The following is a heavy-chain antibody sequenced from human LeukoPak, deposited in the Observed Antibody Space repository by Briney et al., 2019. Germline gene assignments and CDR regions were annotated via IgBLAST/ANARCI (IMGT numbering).Heavy chain of an antibody. CDR3: ARLAAAGGGWADY. V-gene: IGHV4-34*01. D-gene: IGHD6-13*01. Sequence: SETLSLTCAIYGGSFSGYYWSWIRQPPGKGLEWIGEINHSGSSNYTPSLESRVTMSVDTSKNQFSLKLSSVTAADTAVYYCARLAAAGGGWADYWGQGTLVTVSS. CDR2: INHSGSS. J-gene: IGHJ4*02. CDR1: GGSFSGYY.